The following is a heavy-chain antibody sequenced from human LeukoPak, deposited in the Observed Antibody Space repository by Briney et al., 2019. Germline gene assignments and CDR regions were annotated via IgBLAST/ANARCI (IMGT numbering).Heavy chain of an antibody. CDR1: GYTFSTYA. V-gene: IGHV3-23*01. CDR3: AKPPPSGGYYAHIDY. Sequence: GGSLRLSCAASGYTFSTYAMSWVRQAPGKGLEWVSVISGSGSVTYYADSAKGRFTISRDNSKNTLYLQMNSLRAEDTAVYYCAKPPPSGGYYAHIDYWGQGTLVTVSS. J-gene: IGHJ4*02. D-gene: IGHD3-22*01. CDR2: ISGSGSVT.